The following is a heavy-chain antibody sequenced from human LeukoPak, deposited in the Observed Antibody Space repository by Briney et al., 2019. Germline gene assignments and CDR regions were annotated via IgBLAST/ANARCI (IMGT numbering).Heavy chain of an antibody. CDR2: IYYSGST. Sequence: SETLSLTCTISGGSISGSSYYWGWIRQPPGKGLEWIGSIYYSGSTYYNPSLKSRVTISVDTSKNQFSLKLSSVTAADTAVYYCARGGWSYMGDDAFDIWGQGTMVTVSS. D-gene: IGHD3-10*01. CDR1: GGSISGSSYY. V-gene: IGHV4-39*07. J-gene: IGHJ3*02. CDR3: ARGGWSYMGDDAFDI.